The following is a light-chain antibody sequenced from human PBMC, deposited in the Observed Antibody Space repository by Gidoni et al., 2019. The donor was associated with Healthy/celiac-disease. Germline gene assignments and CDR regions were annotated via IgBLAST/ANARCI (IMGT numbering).Light chain of an antibody. CDR2: GAP. Sequence: EIVLTQSPGTLSLSPGERATLSCRASQSVSSSYLAWYQQKPGQAPRLLIYGAPSRATGIPDRFQGSWSGTDFTLTISRLEPEDFGGDYWQQYGSSPKTFXQXTKVEIK. V-gene: IGKV3-20*01. CDR3: QQYGSSPKT. J-gene: IGKJ1*01. CDR1: QSVSSSY.